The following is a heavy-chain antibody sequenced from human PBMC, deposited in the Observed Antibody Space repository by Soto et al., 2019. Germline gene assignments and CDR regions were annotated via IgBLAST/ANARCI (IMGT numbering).Heavy chain of an antibody. Sequence: SATLSLTCAVSGGSISSTNWWNWVRQPPGKGLEWIGEIDHSGSTNYNPSLKSRVTMSVDKPKNQFSLKLSSVTAADTAVYYCVRDSGNGWKDYWGQGTLVTVS. V-gene: IGHV4-4*02. D-gene: IGHD6-19*01. CDR1: GGSISSTNW. CDR3: VRDSGNGWKDY. J-gene: IGHJ4*02. CDR2: IDHSGST.